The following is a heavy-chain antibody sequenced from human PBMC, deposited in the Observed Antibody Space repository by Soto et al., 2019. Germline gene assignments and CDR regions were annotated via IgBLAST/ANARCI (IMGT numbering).Heavy chain of an antibody. CDR1: GGSISSSNW. J-gene: IGHJ4*02. D-gene: IGHD2-15*01. CDR3: ARSRSGLYYFDY. Sequence: QVQLQESGPGLLKPSGTLSLTCAVSGGSISSSNWWCLVRQPPGRGLEWIGESYHSGSTNYKPYLKSRVTISVDKYKNQFSLKLSSVTAADTAVYYCARSRSGLYYFDYWGQGTLVTVSS. V-gene: IGHV4-4*02. CDR2: SYHSGST.